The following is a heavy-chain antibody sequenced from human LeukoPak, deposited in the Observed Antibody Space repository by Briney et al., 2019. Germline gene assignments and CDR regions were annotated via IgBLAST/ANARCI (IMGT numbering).Heavy chain of an antibody. CDR2: MNPNSGNT. V-gene: IGHV1-8*03. D-gene: IGHD2-8*01. Sequence: ASVKVSCKASGYTFTGYYMHWVRQAPGQGLEWMGWMNPNSGNTGYAQKFQGRVTITRNTSISTAYMELSSLRSEDTAVYYCARGYCTNGVCRPYYYYYMDVRGKGTTVTVSS. CDR3: ARGYCTNGVCRPYYYYYMDV. J-gene: IGHJ6*03. CDR1: GYTFTGYY.